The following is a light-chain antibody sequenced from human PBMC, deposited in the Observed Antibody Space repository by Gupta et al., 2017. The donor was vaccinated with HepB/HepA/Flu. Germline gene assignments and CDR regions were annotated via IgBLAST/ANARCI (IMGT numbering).Light chain of an antibody. CDR2: GNT. CDR3: QSYDSSLSAVV. V-gene: IGLV1-40*01. CDR1: SANIGAGFD. Sequence: QSVLTQPPSVSLAPGQRVTISCTGSSANIGAGFDVNWYQHLPGTAPKLLIYGNTNRPSGVPDRFSASKSDTSASLAITGLRAEDEADYYCQSYDSSLSAVVFGGGTKLTVL. J-gene: IGLJ2*01.